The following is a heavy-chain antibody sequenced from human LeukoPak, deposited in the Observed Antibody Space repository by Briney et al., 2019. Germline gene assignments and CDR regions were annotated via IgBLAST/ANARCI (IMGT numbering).Heavy chain of an antibody. CDR3: ARDPTHGDYEG. V-gene: IGHV1-2*02. CDR1: GYTFTGYF. J-gene: IGHJ4*02. Sequence: ASVKVSCKASGYTFTGYFIHWVRQAPGQGLEWMGWINPNSGGTNYAQKFQGRVTMTRDMSTSTVYMELSSLRSEDTAVYYCARDPTHGDYEGWGQGTLVTVSS. CDR2: INPNSGGT. D-gene: IGHD4-17*01.